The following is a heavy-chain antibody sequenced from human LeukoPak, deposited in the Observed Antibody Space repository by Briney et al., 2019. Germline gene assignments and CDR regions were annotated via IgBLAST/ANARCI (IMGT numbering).Heavy chain of an antibody. CDR3: ARDYDSSGYYRYYFDY. CDR1: GYTFTSYG. D-gene: IGHD3-22*01. J-gene: IGHJ4*02. V-gene: IGHV1-18*01. Sequence: ASVKVSCKASGYTFTSYGISWVRQAPGQGLEWMGWISAYNGNTNYAPKLQGRVTMTTDTSTSTAYMELRSLRSDDTAVYYCARDYDSSGYYRYYFDYWGQGTLVTVSS. CDR2: ISAYNGNT.